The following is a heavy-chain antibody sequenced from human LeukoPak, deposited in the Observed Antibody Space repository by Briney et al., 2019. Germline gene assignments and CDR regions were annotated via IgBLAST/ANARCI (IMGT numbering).Heavy chain of an antibody. CDR2: IYYSGST. V-gene: IGHV4-39*01. CDR1: GGSISSSSYY. Sequence: SETLSLTCAVSGGSISSSSYYWGWIRQPPGKGLEWIGSIYYSGSTYYNPSLKSRVTISVDTSKNQFSLKLSSVTAADTAVYYCARHGRYSYGKVDYWGQGTLVTVSS. D-gene: IGHD5-18*01. CDR3: ARHGRYSYGKVDY. J-gene: IGHJ4*02.